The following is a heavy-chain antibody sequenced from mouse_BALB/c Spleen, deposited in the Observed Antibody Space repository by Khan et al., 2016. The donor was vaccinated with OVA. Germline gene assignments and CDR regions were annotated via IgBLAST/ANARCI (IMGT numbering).Heavy chain of an antibody. CDR1: GYTFTDYY. CDR3: GRRKYVRYTFGY. J-gene: IGHJ3*01. D-gene: IGHD1-1*01. CDR2: ISPGSGDT. V-gene: IGHV1-77*01. Sequence: QVQLKQSGAELARPGASVKLSCKASGYTFTDYYINWVKQRTGQGLEWIGEISPGSGDTYYNEKFKGKATLTADKSSSTVYMQLSSLTAEASAVYFWGRRKYVRYTFGYWGQGTLVTVSA.